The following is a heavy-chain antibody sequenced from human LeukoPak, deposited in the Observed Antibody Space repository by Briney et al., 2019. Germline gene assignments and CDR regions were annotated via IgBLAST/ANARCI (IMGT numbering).Heavy chain of an antibody. Sequence: GESLKISCKAPGYSFDYYWIAWVRQMPGKGLEWMGIIYPDDSDSTYSPSFQGQVTISVDKSINTAYLQWSSLKASNTAIYYCARRINYYDSSGYHGGVFSFDYWGQGTLVTVSS. V-gene: IGHV5-51*01. CDR1: GYSFDYYW. CDR3: ARRINYYDSSGYHGGVFSFDY. J-gene: IGHJ4*02. D-gene: IGHD3-22*01. CDR2: IYPDDSDS.